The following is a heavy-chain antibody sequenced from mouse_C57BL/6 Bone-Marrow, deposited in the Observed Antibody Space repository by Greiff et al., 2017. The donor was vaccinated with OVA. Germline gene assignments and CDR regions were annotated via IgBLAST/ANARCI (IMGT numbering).Heavy chain of an antibody. D-gene: IGHD4-1*01. V-gene: IGHV1-81*01. J-gene: IGHJ2*01. Sequence: LVESGAELARPGASVKLSCKASGYTFTSYGISWVKQRTGQGLEWIGEIYPRSGHTYYNEKFKGKATLTADKSSITAYMELRSLTSEDSAVYFCARRVQTGRGYWGQGTTLSVSS. CDR3: ARRVQTGRGY. CDR2: IYPRSGHT. CDR1: GYTFTSYG.